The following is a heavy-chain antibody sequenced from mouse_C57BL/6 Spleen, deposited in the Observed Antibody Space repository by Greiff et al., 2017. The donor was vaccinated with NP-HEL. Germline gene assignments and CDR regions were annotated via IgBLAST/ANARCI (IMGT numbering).Heavy chain of an antibody. CDR3: ARGRPASSGYDAWFAY. CDR1: GYTFTSYW. CDR2: IDPSDSYT. D-gene: IGHD3-2*02. J-gene: IGHJ3*01. Sequence: QVQLKQPGAELVKPGASVKLSCKASGYTFTSYWMQWVKQRPGQGLEWIGEIDPSDSYTNYNQKFKGKATLTVDTSSSTAYMQLSSLTSEDSAVYYCARGRPASSGYDAWFAYWGQGTLVTVSA. V-gene: IGHV1-50*01.